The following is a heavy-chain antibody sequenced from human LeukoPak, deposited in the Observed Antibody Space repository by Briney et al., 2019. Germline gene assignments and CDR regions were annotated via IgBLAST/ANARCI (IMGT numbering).Heavy chain of an antibody. CDR3: ARVDYSKDYFFDY. CDR1: GYTFTSYG. D-gene: IGHD2-15*01. J-gene: IGHJ4*02. CDR2: ISAYNGNT. V-gene: IGHV1-18*01. Sequence: ASVKVSCEASGYTFTSYGISWIRQAPGQGLEWMGWISAYNGNTNYVQKLRGRVTMTTDTSTSTAYMELRSLRSDDTAVYYCARVDYSKDYFFDYWGQGTLVTVSS.